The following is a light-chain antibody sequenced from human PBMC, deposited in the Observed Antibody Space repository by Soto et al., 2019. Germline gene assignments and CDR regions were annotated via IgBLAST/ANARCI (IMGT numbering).Light chain of an antibody. Sequence: EIVMTQSPATLSVSPGETATLSCRASQSVSSSVAWYQQRPGQAPRLLIYGASTRATGIPARFSGSGSGTEFTLTIDSLQSEDFVVYYCQQYNDWPPLTFGGGTKVEIK. CDR3: QQYNDWPPLT. J-gene: IGKJ4*01. V-gene: IGKV3-15*01. CDR1: QSVSSS. CDR2: GAS.